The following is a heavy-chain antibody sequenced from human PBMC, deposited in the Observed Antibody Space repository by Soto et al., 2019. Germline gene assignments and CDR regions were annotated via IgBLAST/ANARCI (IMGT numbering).Heavy chain of an antibody. D-gene: IGHD1-1*01. V-gene: IGHV3-9*01. CDR3: AKDIQRTESYYFDY. CDR2: ISWNSGSI. J-gene: IGHJ4*02. CDR1: GFTFDDYA. Sequence: EVQLVESGGGLVQPGRSLRLSCAASGFTFDDYAMHWVRQAPGKGLEWVSGISWNSGSIGYADSVKGRFTISRDNAKNSLYLQMNSLRAEDTALYYCAKDIQRTESYYFDYWGQGTLVTVSS.